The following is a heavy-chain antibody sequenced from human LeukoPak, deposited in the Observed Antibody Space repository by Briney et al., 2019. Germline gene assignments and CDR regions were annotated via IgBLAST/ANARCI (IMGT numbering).Heavy chain of an antibody. V-gene: IGHV1-46*01. D-gene: IGHD6-19*01. CDR1: GYTFTSYY. Sequence: ASVKVSCKASGYTFTSYYMHWVRQAPGQGLEWMGIINPSGGSTSYAQKFQGRVTMTRDTSARTVYMELSSLRSEDMAVYYCARNLAVAPHAYYFDYWGQGTLVTVSS. CDR3: ARNLAVAPHAYYFDY. CDR2: INPSGGST. J-gene: IGHJ4*02.